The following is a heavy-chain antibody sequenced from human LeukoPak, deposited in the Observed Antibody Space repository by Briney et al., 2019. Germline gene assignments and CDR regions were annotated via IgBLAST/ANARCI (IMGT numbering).Heavy chain of an antibody. D-gene: IGHD1-26*01. CDR2: INWNGGGT. CDR3: ARGRELLLFDY. Sequence: PGGSLRLSCALSGFTFDVYGMSWVRQAPGEGLEWVSGINWNGGGTGYADSVKGRFTISRDNAKNSLYLQMNSLRAEDTALYHCARGRELLLFDYWGQGTLVTVSS. CDR1: GFTFDVYG. J-gene: IGHJ4*02. V-gene: IGHV3-20*01.